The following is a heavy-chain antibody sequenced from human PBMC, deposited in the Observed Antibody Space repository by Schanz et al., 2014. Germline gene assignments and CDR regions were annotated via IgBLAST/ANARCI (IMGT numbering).Heavy chain of an antibody. Sequence: VHLLESGGGLVPPGGSLRLSCAASGFNFSDYAMSWVRQAPGKGLEWISFINTGSNYINYADSVKGRFTISRDNTKNSLFLQLNSLRAEDTAVYYCAKSQGSSFDSWGQGTLXTVSS. CDR3: AKSQGSSFDS. D-gene: IGHD6-13*01. CDR2: INTGSNYI. V-gene: IGHV3-11*03. J-gene: IGHJ4*02. CDR1: GFNFSDYA.